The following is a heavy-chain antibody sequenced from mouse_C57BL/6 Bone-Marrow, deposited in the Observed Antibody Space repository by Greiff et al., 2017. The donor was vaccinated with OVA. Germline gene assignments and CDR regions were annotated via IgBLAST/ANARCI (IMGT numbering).Heavy chain of an antibody. CDR3: ASPITTVVEEYFDV. CDR2: IYPGDGDT. D-gene: IGHD1-1*01. CDR1: GYAFSSYW. J-gene: IGHJ1*03. Sequence: VKLQESGAELVKPGASVKISCKASGYAFSSYWMNWVKQRPGKGLEWIGQIYPGDGDTNYNGKFKGKATLTADKSSSTAYMQLSSLTSEDSAVYFCASPITTVVEEYFDVWGTGTTVTVSS. V-gene: IGHV1-80*01.